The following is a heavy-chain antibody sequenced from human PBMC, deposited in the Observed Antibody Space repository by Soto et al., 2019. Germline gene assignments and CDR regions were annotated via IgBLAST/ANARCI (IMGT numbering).Heavy chain of an antibody. V-gene: IGHV4-4*02. CDR2: LYRTGST. CDR3: ARRDPGTSVAD. J-gene: IGHJ1*01. CDR1: GVSFTGNNW. Sequence: TLSLTCAASGVSFTGNNWLTWVRPHPGQGLEWIGELYRTGSTNYNPSLKSRVTISLDKSENQFSLTVTSLTAADTAVYYWARRDPGTSVADWGQRTVVT. D-gene: IGHD1-7*01.